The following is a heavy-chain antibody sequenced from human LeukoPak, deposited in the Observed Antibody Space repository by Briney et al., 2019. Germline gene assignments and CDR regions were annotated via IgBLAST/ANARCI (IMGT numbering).Heavy chain of an antibody. J-gene: IGHJ5*02. CDR3: ARDHANWNYDLHWFDP. V-gene: IGHV3-7*01. CDR2: IKQDGSEK. CDR1: GFTFSSYW. Sequence: GGSLRLSCAASGFTFSSYWMSWVRQAPGKGLEWVANIKQDGSEKYYGDSVKGRFTISRDNAKNSLYLQMNSLRAEDTAVYYCARDHANWNYDLHWFDPWGQGTLVTVSS. D-gene: IGHD1-7*01.